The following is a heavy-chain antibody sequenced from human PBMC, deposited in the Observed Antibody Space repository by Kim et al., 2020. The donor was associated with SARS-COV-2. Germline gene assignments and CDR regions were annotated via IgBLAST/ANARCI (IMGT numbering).Heavy chain of an antibody. Sequence: GGSLRLSCAASGFTFSSYGMHWVRQAPGKGLEWVAVISYDGSNKYYADSVKGRFTISRDNSKNTLYLQMNSLRAEDTAVYYCAKGSPFDYWGQGTLVTVPS. V-gene: IGHV3-30*18. J-gene: IGHJ4*02. D-gene: IGHD3-10*01. CDR1: GFTFSSYG. CDR3: AKGSPFDY. CDR2: ISYDGSNK.